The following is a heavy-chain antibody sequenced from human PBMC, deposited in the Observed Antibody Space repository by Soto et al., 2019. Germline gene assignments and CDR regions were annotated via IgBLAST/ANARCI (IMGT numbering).Heavy chain of an antibody. CDR2: ISAYNGNT. Sequence: GASVKVSCKASGYTFTSYGISWVRQAPGQGLEWMGWISAYNGNTNYAQKLQGRVTMTTDTSTSTAYMELRSLRSDDTAVYYCARDPHQLVRHYYYGMDVWGQGTTVTVSS. CDR3: ARDPHQLVRHYYYGMDV. V-gene: IGHV1-18*01. D-gene: IGHD6-13*01. J-gene: IGHJ6*02. CDR1: GYTFTSYG.